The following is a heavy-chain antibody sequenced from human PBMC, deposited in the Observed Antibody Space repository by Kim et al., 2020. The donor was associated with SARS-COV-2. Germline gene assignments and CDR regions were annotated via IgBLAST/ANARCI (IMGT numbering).Heavy chain of an antibody. Sequence: GGSLRLSCAGSGFAFSPARMSWVRQTPGKGLEYIGRIKSKGSGGTAAYAAPVSGRFSISREDSKIAVFLQMNSLKTEDTGIYDSTGDDRSKNDYWGQGAL. J-gene: IGHJ4*02. CDR2: IKSKGSGGTA. CDR1: GFAFSPAR. CDR3: TGDDRSKNDY. D-gene: IGHD3-10*01. V-gene: IGHV3-15*01.